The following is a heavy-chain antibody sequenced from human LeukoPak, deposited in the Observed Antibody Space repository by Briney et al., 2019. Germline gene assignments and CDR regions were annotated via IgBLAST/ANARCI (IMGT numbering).Heavy chain of an antibody. CDR3: ARPNSGYSSKNYYYYMDV. CDR2: ITPIFGTA. J-gene: IGHJ6*03. D-gene: IGHD6-13*01. CDR1: GGTFSSYA. V-gene: IGHV1-69*05. Sequence: SVKVSCKASGGTFSSYAISWVRQAPGQGFEWMGGITPIFGTANYAQKFQGRVTITTDESTSTAYMELSSLRSEDTAVYYCARPNSGYSSKNYYYYMDVWGKGTTVTVSS.